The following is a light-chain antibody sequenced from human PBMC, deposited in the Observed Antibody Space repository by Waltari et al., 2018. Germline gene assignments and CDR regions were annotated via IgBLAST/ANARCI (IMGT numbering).Light chain of an antibody. CDR1: QCISTY. Sequence: DIQMTHSPSSLSASVGDRVSITCRASQCISTYLNWYQKKPGKAPELLIYGASKLQSGVPPRFSGSGSGAEFTLTINSLQPEDFATYYCQHSYNTPRTFGQGTKVEIK. V-gene: IGKV1-39*01. CDR2: GAS. CDR3: QHSYNTPRT. J-gene: IGKJ1*01.